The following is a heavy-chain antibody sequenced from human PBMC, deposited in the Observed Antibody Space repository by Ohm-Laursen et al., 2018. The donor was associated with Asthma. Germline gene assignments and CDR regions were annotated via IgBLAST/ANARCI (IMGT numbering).Heavy chain of an antibody. Sequence: SLRLSCAASGFTFSVSWMIWVRQAPRKGLQWLAFIKPDGSQTYYADSMEGRFSISRDNAKNSLYLQMNSLRAEDTAVYYCAKFGRDYRSHGMDVWGQGTTVTVSS. CDR1: GFTFSVSW. D-gene: IGHD4-11*01. J-gene: IGHJ6*02. CDR3: AKFGRDYRSHGMDV. V-gene: IGHV3-7*03. CDR2: IKPDGSQT.